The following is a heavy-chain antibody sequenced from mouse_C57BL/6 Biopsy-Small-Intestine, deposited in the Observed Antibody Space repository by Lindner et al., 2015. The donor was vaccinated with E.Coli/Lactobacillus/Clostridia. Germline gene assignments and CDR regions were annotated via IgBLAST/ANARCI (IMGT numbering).Heavy chain of an antibody. CDR1: GYTFTNYW. Sequence: VQLQESGAELVRPGTSVKMSCKASGYTFTNYWIGWAKQRPGHGLEWIGDIYPGGGYTNYNEKFKGKATLTADKSSSTAYMQFSGLTSEDSAIYYCARSSSDAMDYWGQGTSVTVSS. CDR3: ARSSSDAMDY. V-gene: IGHV1-63*01. CDR2: IYPGGGYT. D-gene: IGHD3-2*02. J-gene: IGHJ4*01.